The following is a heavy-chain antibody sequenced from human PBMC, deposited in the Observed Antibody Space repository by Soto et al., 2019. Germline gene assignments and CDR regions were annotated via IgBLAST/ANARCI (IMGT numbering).Heavy chain of an antibody. D-gene: IGHD3-16*01. J-gene: IGHJ6*02. CDR3: ASARTALGLRLYDGMYV. V-gene: IGHV3-33*01. CDR1: GFTFSSYG. CDR2: IWYDGSNK. Sequence: QVQLVEFGGGVVQPGRSLRLSCAASGFTFSSYGMHWVRQAPGKGLEWVAVIWYDGSNKYYADSVRGRFTISRDNSKNTNYLQMNSQRAEDTAVSYCASARTALGLRLYDGMYVCGQGTTGTVSS.